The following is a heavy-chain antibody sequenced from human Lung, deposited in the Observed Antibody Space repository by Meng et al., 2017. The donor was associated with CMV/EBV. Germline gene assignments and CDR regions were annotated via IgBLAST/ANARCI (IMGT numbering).Heavy chain of an antibody. CDR1: GFTFSSYS. J-gene: IGHJ3*02. V-gene: IGHV3-21*01. D-gene: IGHD1-7*01. CDR2: ISSSSSYI. Sequence: GESLKISCAASGFTFSSYSMNWVRQAPGKGLEWVSSISSSSSYIYYADSVKGRFTISRDNAKNSLYLQMNSLRAEDTAVYYCARDPPDWNYPRSYAFAIWGQGKXV. CDR3: ARDPPDWNYPRSYAFAI.